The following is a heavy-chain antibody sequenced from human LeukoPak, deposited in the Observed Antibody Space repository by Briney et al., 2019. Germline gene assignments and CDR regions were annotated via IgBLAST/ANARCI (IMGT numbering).Heavy chain of an antibody. J-gene: IGHJ4*02. D-gene: IGHD3-10*01. CDR3: ARDASRSGSSG. Sequence: GASVKVSCKASGGTFSSYAISWVRQAPGQGLEWMGGIIPIFGTANYAQKFQGRVTMTTDTSTSTAYMELRSLRSDDTAVYYCARDASRSGSSGWGQGTLVTVSS. V-gene: IGHV1-69*05. CDR1: GGTFSSYA. CDR2: IIPIFGTA.